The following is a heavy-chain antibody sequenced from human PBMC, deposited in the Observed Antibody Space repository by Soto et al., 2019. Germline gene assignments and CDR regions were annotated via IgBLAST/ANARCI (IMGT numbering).Heavy chain of an antibody. CDR1: GYTFTGYY. CDR2: INPNSGGT. CDR3: ARGGVTTYYYYYGMDV. J-gene: IGHJ6*02. V-gene: IGHV1-2*02. D-gene: IGHD2-21*02. Sequence: QVQLVQSGAEVKKPGASVKVSCKASGYTFTGYYMHWVRQAPGQGLEWMGWINPNSGGTNYAQKFEGRVTMTRDTSINTAYMELSRLRSADTAVYYCARGGVTTYYYYYGMDVWGQGTTVTVSS.